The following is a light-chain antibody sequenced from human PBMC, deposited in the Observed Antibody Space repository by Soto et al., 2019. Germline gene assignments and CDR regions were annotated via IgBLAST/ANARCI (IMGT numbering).Light chain of an antibody. CDR3: QQYYNWPPYT. V-gene: IGKV3-15*01. CDR2: RAS. CDR1: ETVRTN. Sequence: IVMTQSPATLSVSPGERVTLSCRASETVRTNLAWFQQKPGQTPRLLIFRASTRATGIPTRFTGSGSETEFTLTIGSLQSEDLAVYYCQQYYNWPPYTFGQGTKLEIK. J-gene: IGKJ2*01.